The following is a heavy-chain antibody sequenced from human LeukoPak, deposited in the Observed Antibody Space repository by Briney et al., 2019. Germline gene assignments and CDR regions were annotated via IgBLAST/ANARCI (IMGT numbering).Heavy chain of an antibody. CDR2: IYYSGST. D-gene: IGHD5-18*01. CDR3: ARLRGYSYGGNDY. CDR1: GGSIRSGSYY. Sequence: PSETLSLTCTVSGGSIRSGSYYWGWIRQPPGKGLEWIGSIYYSGSTYYNPSLKSRVTISVDTSKNQFSLKLSSVTAADTAVYYCARLRGYSYGGNDYWGQGTLVTVSS. V-gene: IGHV4-39*01. J-gene: IGHJ4*02.